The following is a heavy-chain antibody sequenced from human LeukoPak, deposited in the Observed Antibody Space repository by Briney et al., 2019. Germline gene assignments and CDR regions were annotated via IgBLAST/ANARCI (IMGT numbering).Heavy chain of an antibody. CDR3: ARWVTSLNALDI. V-gene: IGHV4-34*01. D-gene: IGHD2-2*01. CDR1: GVSFSGYY. CDR2: INHSGST. J-gene: IGHJ3*02. Sequence: SETLSLTCAVYGVSFSGYYWSWIRQPPGKGLEWVGEINHSGSTNYNPSLKSRVTISVDTSKNQFSLKLSSVTAADTAVYYCARWVTSLNALDIWGQGPIIPVPS.